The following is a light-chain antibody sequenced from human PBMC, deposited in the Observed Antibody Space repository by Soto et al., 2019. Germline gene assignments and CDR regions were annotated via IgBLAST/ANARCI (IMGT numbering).Light chain of an antibody. J-gene: IGKJ2*01. CDR2: GAS. V-gene: IGKV3-15*01. CDR1: QSVSSN. Sequence: EIVMTQSPATLSVSPGERATLSFRASQSVSSNLAWYQQKPGQEPRLRIYGASTRATGIPARFSGSGSGTEFTLTISSLQSEDFAVYYCQQYNNWPPANTFGQGTKLEIK. CDR3: QQYNNWPPANT.